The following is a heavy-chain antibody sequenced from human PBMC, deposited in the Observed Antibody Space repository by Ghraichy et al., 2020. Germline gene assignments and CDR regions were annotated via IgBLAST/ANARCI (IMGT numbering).Heavy chain of an antibody. CDR2: ISYDGSYK. CDR3: AKDTFPEFDSSSGWSLDD. V-gene: IGHV3-30*18. CDR1: GFTFSHFA. Sequence: GGSLRLSCAASGFTFSHFAMHWVRQAPGKGLEWVAVISYDGSYKFYADSVQGRFTISRDNSKNTLFLQMNSLRVEDTAVYYCAKDTFPEFDSSSGWSLDDWGQGTLVSVSS. D-gene: IGHD6-19*01. J-gene: IGHJ4*02.